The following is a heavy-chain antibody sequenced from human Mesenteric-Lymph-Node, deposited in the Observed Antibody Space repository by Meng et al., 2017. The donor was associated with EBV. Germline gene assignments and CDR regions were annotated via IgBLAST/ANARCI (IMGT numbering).Heavy chain of an antibody. D-gene: IGHD3-22*01. V-gene: IGHV1-69*06. CDR2: ISPIFGTA. J-gene: IGHJ4*02. CDR1: GGTFSTYT. Sequence: QVQLGQSGAEVKKPGSSVKVSCKASGGTFSTYTISWVRQAPGQGLEWMGGISPIFGTANYAQKFQGRVTITADKSTSTAYMELSSLRSEDTAVYYCARPDDSSGYYLDWGQGTLVTVSS. CDR3: ARPDDSSGYYLD.